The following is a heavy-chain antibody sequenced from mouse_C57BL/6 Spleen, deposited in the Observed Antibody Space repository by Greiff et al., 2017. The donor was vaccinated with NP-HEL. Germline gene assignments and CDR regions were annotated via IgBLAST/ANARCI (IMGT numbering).Heavy chain of an antibody. CDR2: IDPSDSYT. D-gene: IGHD1-1*01. CDR3: ARSNGSRAWFAY. V-gene: IGHV1-50*01. CDR1: GYTFTSYW. Sequence: VQLQQSGAELVKPGASVKLSCKASGYTFTSYWMQWVKQRPGQGLEWIGEIDPSDSYTNYNQKFKGKATLTVDTSSSTAYMQLSSLTSEDSAVYYCARSNGSRAWFAYWGQRTLVTVSA. J-gene: IGHJ3*01.